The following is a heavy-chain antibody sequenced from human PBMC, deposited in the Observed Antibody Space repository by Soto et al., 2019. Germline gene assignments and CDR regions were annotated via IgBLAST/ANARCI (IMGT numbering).Heavy chain of an antibody. CDR3: ARREGIAAAGLYYYYYYGMDV. D-gene: IGHD6-13*01. CDR1: GYTFTSYG. Sequence: ASVKVSCKASGYTFTSYGISWVRQAPGQGLEWMGWISAYNGNTNYAQKLQGRVTMTTDTSTSTAYMELRSLRSDDTAVYYCARREGIAAAGLYYYYYYGMDVWGQGTTVTVSS. V-gene: IGHV1-18*01. J-gene: IGHJ6*02. CDR2: ISAYNGNT.